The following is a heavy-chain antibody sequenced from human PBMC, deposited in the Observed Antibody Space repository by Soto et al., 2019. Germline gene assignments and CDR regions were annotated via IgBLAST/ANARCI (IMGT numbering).Heavy chain of an antibody. J-gene: IGHJ5*02. V-gene: IGHV4-59*01. Sequence: SETLFLTCTVSGGSISSYYWSWIRQPPGKGLEWIGYIYYSGSTNYNPSLKSRVTISVDTSKNQFSLKLSSVTAADTAVYYCAREVAWGIAARQNWFDPWGQGTLVTVSS. D-gene: IGHD6-6*01. CDR2: IYYSGST. CDR1: GGSISSYY. CDR3: AREVAWGIAARQNWFDP.